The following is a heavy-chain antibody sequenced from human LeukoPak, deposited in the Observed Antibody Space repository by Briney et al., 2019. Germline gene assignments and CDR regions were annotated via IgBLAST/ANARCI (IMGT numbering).Heavy chain of an antibody. CDR1: GGSISSHY. CDR3: GRPRNKGAFDI. D-gene: IGHD1-14*01. Sequence: PSETLSLTCTVSGGSISSHYWSWIRQPPGKGLEWIGYIYYSGSTNYNPSLKSRVTISVDTSKNQFSLKLSSVTAADTAVYYCGRPRNKGAFDIWGQGTMVTVSS. J-gene: IGHJ3*02. CDR2: IYYSGST. V-gene: IGHV4-59*08.